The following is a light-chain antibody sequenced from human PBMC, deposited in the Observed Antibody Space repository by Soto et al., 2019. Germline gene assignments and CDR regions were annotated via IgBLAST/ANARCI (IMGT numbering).Light chain of an antibody. J-gene: IGLJ1*01. V-gene: IGLV1-40*01. CDR3: QSYVSSLISYV. CDR1: SSNIGAGYD. CDR2: GDN. Sequence: QSVLTQPPSVSGAPGQRVTISCTGSSSNIGAGYDVHWYQQLPGTAPKLLIYGDNNRPSGVPDRFSGSKSGTSASLAITGLQAEYEADYYCQSYVSSLISYVFGTGTKVTVL.